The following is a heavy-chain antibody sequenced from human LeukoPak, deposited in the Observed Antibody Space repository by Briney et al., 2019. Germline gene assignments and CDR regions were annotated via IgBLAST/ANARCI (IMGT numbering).Heavy chain of an antibody. CDR3: ASSLVARGGMINWFDP. CDR1: GFTFDDYA. D-gene: IGHD3-10*01. J-gene: IGHJ5*02. CDR2: ISWNSGSI. Sequence: SLRLSCAASGFTFDDYAMHWVRQAPGKGLEWVPGISWNSGSIGYADSVKGRFTISRDNAKNSLYLQMNSLRAEDTALYYCASSLVARGGMINWFDPWGQGTLVTVSS. V-gene: IGHV3-9*01.